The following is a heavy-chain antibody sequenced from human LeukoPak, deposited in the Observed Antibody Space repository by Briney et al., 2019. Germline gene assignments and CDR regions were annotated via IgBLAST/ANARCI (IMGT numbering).Heavy chain of an antibody. V-gene: IGHV3-33*01. CDR3: ARAGASCDILTGMDY. J-gene: IGHJ4*02. Sequence: PGGSLRLSCAASGFTFSSYGMHWVRQAPGKGLEWVAVIWYDGSNKYYADSVKGRFTISRDNSKNTLYLQMNSLRAEDTAVYYCARAGASCDILTGMDYWGQGTLVTVSS. CDR1: GFTFSSYG. CDR2: IWYDGSNK. D-gene: IGHD3-9*01.